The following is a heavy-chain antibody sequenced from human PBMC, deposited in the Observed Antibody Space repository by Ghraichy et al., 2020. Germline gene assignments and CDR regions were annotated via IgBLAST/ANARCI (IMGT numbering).Heavy chain of an antibody. Sequence: GESLNISCAASGFTFSSYSMNWVRQAPGKGLEWVSSISSSSSYIYYADSVKGRFTISRDNAKNSLYLQMNSLRAEDTAVYYCARDLKYTDHWGQGTLVTVSS. J-gene: IGHJ1*01. CDR3: ARDLKYTDH. V-gene: IGHV3-21*01. D-gene: IGHD5-18*01. CDR2: ISSSSSYI. CDR1: GFTFSSYS.